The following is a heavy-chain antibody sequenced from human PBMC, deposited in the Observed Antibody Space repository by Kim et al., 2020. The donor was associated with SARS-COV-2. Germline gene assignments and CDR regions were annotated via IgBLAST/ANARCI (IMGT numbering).Heavy chain of an antibody. CDR3: ARGLACSSGWYTLCFDY. Sequence: GASLKISCKGSGYSFTSYWIGWVRQMPGKGLECMGIIYPGDSDTRYSPSFQGQVTISADKSISTAYLQWSSLKASDTAMYYCARGLACSSGWYTLCFDYWGQGTLVTVSS. V-gene: IGHV5-51*01. D-gene: IGHD6-19*01. CDR2: IYPGDSDT. CDR1: GYSFTSYW. J-gene: IGHJ4*02.